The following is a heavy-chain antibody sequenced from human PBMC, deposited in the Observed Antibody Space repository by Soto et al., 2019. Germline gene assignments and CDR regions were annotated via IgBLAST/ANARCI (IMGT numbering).Heavy chain of an antibody. CDR2: TSAPNGDK. CDR3: ARDAAYNDFWGGVMELYSYNMDV. CDR1: GYNFATYG. Sequence: QVQLVQSEAEVKKPGASLKVSCRAPGYNFATYGISGVHQAPGQGLEWRGGTSAPNGDKKYAQKVQGRVTMTAETSTSTAYIEMWSLRSDDTAVYYCARDAAYNDFWGGVMELYSYNMDVWGQGTTVTV. D-gene: IGHD3-3*01. J-gene: IGHJ6*02. V-gene: IGHV1-18*01.